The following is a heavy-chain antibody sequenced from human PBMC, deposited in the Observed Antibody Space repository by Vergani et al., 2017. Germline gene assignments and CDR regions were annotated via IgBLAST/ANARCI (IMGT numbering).Heavy chain of an antibody. CDR1: GFTFSSYA. J-gene: IGHJ4*02. D-gene: IGHD2-2*01. CDR3: ARATHYCSSTSCYVGGVIDY. V-gene: IGHV3-23*01. Sequence: EVQLLESGGGLVQPGGSLRLSCAASGFTFSSYAMSWVRQAPGKGLEWVSAISSSGGSKYYADSVKGRFTISRDNSKNTLYLQMNSLRAEDTAIYYCARATHYCSSTSCYVGGVIDYWGQGTLVTVSS. CDR2: ISSSGGSK.